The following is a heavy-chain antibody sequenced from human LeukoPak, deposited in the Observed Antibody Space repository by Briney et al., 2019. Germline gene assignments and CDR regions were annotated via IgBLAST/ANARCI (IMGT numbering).Heavy chain of an antibody. CDR2: IWYDGSNK. V-gene: IGHV3-33*01. Sequence: PGRSLRLSCPASGFTFSSYGMHWVRQAPGKGLEWVAVIWYDGSNKYYADSVKGRFTISRDNSKNTLYLQMNSLKAEDTAVYYCARDGSQWLANYYFDYWGQGTLVTVSS. CDR3: ARDGSQWLANYYFDY. J-gene: IGHJ4*02. D-gene: IGHD6-19*01. CDR1: GFTFSSYG.